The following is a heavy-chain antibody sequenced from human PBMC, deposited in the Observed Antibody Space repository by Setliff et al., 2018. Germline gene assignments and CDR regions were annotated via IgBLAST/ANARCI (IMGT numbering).Heavy chain of an antibody. V-gene: IGHV3-30*18. J-gene: IGHJ4*02. CDR3: AKDSLSGWSAVDS. D-gene: IGHD6-19*01. CDR2: VSFDGRNK. CDR1: GFIFSNFG. Sequence: GESLKISCAASGFIFSNFGMHWVRQAPGKGLEWVAAVSFDGRNKYYEDSVKGRFTISRDDSKNTLYLQMNSLRPEDTAVYYCAKDSLSGWSAVDSWGQGTLVTVSS.